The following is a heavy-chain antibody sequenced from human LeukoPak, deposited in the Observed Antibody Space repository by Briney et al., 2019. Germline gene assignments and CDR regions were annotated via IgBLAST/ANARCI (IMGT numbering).Heavy chain of an antibody. CDR1: GFTFSSYA. D-gene: IGHD5-12*01. CDR2: ISYDGSNK. V-gene: IGHV3-30*04. CDR3: ARDRVATIDPPFDY. Sequence: GRSLRLSCAASGFTFSSYAMHWVRQAPGKGLEWVAVISYDGSNKYYADSVKGRFTIPRDNSKNTLYLQMNSLRAEDTAVYYCARDRVATIDPPFDYWGQGTLVTVSS. J-gene: IGHJ4*02.